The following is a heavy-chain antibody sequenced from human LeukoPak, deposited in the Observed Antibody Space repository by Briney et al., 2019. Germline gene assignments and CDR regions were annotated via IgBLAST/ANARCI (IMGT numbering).Heavy chain of an antibody. CDR1: GFTSSSYW. CDR3: ARDPATLGYCSGGSCR. D-gene: IGHD2-15*01. Sequence: PGGSLRLSCAASGFTSSSYWMSWVRQAQGKGLEWVANIKQDGSEKYYVDSVKGRFTISRDNAKNSLYLQMNSLRAEDTAVYYCARDPATLGYCSGGSCRWGQGTLVTVSS. V-gene: IGHV3-7*03. CDR2: IKQDGSEK. J-gene: IGHJ4*02.